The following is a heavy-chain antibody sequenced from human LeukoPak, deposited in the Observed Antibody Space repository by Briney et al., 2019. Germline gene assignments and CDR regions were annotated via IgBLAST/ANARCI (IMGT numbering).Heavy chain of an antibody. J-gene: IGHJ5*02. CDR3: AKSGYSSSWSNAAVYNWFDP. D-gene: IGHD6-13*01. V-gene: IGHV3-23*01. CDR2: ISGSGGST. CDR1: GFTFSSYA. Sequence: GGSLRLSCAASGFTFSSYAMSWVRQAPGKGLEWVSVISGSGGSTYYADSVKGRFTISRDNSKNTLYLQMNSLRAEDTAVYYCAKSGYSSSWSNAAVYNWFDPWGQGTLVTVSS.